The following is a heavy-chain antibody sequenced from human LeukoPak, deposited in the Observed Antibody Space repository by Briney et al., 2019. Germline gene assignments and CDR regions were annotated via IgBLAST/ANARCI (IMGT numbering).Heavy chain of an antibody. Sequence: SVKVSCKASGGTFSSYAISWVRQAPGQGLEWMGGIIPIFGTANYAQKFQGRVTITADESTSTAYMELSSLRSEDTAVYYCAGAVECSGGSCDVPLDYWGQGTLVTVSS. CDR1: GGTFSSYA. J-gene: IGHJ4*02. V-gene: IGHV1-69*01. CDR3: AGAVECSGGSCDVPLDY. D-gene: IGHD2-15*01. CDR2: IIPIFGTA.